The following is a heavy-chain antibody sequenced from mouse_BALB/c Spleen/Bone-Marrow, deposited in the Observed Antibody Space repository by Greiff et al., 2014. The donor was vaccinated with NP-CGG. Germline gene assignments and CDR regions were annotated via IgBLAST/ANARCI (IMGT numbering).Heavy chain of an antibody. D-gene: IGHD3-3*01. V-gene: IGHV1S74*01. CDR3: ASTGDSWGSSGFAY. J-gene: IGHJ3*01. CDR1: GYSFTNYW. Sequence: VQLQESGPQLVRPGASVKISCKASGYSFTNYWMHWVKQGPGQGLEWIGMIYPSDSDTRLNQKFKDKATLTADKSSSTAYMQRSAPESEAAAFYDCASTGDSWGSSGFAYWGQGTLVTVSA. CDR2: IYPSDSDT.